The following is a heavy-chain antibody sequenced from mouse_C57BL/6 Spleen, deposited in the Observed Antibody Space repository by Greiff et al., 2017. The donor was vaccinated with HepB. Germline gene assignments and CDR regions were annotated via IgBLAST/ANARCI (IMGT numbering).Heavy chain of an antibody. V-gene: IGHV1-69*01. Sequence: VQLQQPGAELVMPGASVKLSCKASGYTFTSYWMHWVKQRPGQGLEWIGEIDPSDSYTNYNQKFKGKSTLTVDKSSSTAYMQLSSLTSEDSAVYYCARRAYDGRFDYWGQGTTLTVSS. CDR1: GYTFTSYW. J-gene: IGHJ2*01. CDR3: ARRAYDGRFDY. CDR2: IDPSDSYT. D-gene: IGHD2-3*01.